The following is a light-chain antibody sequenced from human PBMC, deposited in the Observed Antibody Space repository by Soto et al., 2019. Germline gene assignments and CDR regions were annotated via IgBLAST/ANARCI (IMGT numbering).Light chain of an antibody. CDR3: QSYDSSLSGSVV. V-gene: IGLV1-40*01. J-gene: IGLJ2*01. CDR2: GNS. CDR1: SSNIGAGYD. Sequence: QSVLTQPPSASGTPGQSVTVSCTGSSSNIGAGYDVHWYQQLPGTAPKLLIYGNSNRPSGVPDRFSGSKSGTSASLAITGLQAEDEADYYCQSYDSSLSGSVVFGGGTKLTVL.